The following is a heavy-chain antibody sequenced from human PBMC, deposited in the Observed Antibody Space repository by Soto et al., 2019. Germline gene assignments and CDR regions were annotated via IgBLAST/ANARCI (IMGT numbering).Heavy chain of an antibody. CDR1: GFTFSSYW. CDR2: INSDGSST. Sequence: GGSLRLSCAAPGFTFSSYWMHWVRQAPGKGLVWVSRINSDGSSTSYADSVKGRFTISRDNAKNTLYLQMNSLRAEDTAVYYCARDRTVPLSGSYYYYYGMDVWGQGPTVTVSS. D-gene: IGHD1-26*01. J-gene: IGHJ6*02. V-gene: IGHV3-74*01. CDR3: ARDRTVPLSGSYYYYYGMDV.